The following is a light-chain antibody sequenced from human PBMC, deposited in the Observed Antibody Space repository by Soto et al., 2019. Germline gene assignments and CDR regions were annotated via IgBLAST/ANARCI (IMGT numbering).Light chain of an antibody. CDR3: QSYDSSLSGGSV. V-gene: IGLV1-40*01. Sequence: QSVLTQSPSVSGAPGQRVSISCTGTSSNIGAGFDVHWYQQLPGTAPKLLIYGNNNRPSGVPDRFSGSKSGTSASLAITGLQAEDEADYDCQSYDSSLSGGSVFGTGTKVTVL. CDR1: SSNIGAGFD. J-gene: IGLJ1*01. CDR2: GNN.